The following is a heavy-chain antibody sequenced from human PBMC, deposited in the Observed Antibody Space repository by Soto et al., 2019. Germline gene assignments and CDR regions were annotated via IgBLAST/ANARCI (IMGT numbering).Heavy chain of an antibody. Sequence: QVQLVESGGGVVQPGRSLRLSCAASGFTFSTYGMHWVRQAPGKGLEWVAVISFDGNIQYYADSVKGRFTISRDNSKNTLYLQMDSLRAEDTAVYYCAKVSDGSMITFGGVIAYWGQGTLVTVSS. CDR2: ISFDGNIQ. D-gene: IGHD3-16*02. CDR3: AKVSDGSMITFGGVIAY. V-gene: IGHV3-30*18. J-gene: IGHJ4*02. CDR1: GFTFSTYG.